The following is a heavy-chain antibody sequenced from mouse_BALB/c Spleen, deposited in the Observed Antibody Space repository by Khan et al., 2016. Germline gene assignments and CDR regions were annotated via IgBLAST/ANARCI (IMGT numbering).Heavy chain of an antibody. CDR2: INTYTGEP. V-gene: IGHV9-1*02. CDR1: GYTFTNYG. CDR3: ARTYYSYWYFDV. Sequence: QIQLVQSGPELKKPGETVKISCKASGYTFTNYGMNWVKQAPGKGLKWMGWINTYTGEPTFAADFKGRFAFSLETSASTAYLQINNLKNEDMATYFGARTYYSYWYFDVRGAGTTVTVSS. D-gene: IGHD2-12*01. J-gene: IGHJ1*01.